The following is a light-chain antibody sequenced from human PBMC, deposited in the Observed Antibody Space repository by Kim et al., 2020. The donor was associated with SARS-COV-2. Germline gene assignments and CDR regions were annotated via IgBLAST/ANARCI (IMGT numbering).Light chain of an antibody. CDR2: GAS. CDR1: QSVSNNS. V-gene: IGKV3-20*01. Sequence: APGERATHSCRASQSVSNNSLAWYQQKPGQAPRLLSYGASSRATGIPDRFSGSGSGTDFTLTITRLEPEDFAVYYCQQYSSSPATFGQGTKVDIK. J-gene: IGKJ1*01. CDR3: QQYSSSPAT.